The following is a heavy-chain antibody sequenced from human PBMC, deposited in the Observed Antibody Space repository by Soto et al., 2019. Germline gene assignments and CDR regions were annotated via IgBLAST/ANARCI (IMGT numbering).Heavy chain of an antibody. CDR1: GFTFSNAW. Sequence: GGSLRLSCAASGFTFSNAWMSWVRQAPGKGLEWVGRIKSKTDGGTTDYAAPVKGRFTISRDDSKNTLYLQMNSLKTEDTAVYYCTTVTDSSGYYYVPLFDYWGQGTLVTDSS. D-gene: IGHD3-22*01. J-gene: IGHJ4*02. CDR3: TTVTDSSGYYYVPLFDY. V-gene: IGHV3-15*01. CDR2: IKSKTDGGTT.